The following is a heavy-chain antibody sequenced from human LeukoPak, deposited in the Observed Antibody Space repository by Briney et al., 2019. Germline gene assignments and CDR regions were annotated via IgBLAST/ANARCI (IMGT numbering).Heavy chain of an antibody. D-gene: IGHD3-10*01. CDR3: ARDDMVRGVENWFDP. CDR1: GYTFTSYY. J-gene: IGHJ5*02. Sequence: ASVKVSCKASGYTFTSYYMHWVRQAPGQGLEWMGWINPSSGGTNYAQKFQGRVTVTRDTSISTAYMELSRLRSDDTAVYYCARDDMVRGVENWFDPWGQGTLVTVSS. CDR2: INPSSGGT. V-gene: IGHV1-2*02.